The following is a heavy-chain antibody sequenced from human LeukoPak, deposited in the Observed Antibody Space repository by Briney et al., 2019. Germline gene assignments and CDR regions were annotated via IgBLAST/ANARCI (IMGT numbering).Heavy chain of an antibody. J-gene: IGHJ6*02. CDR3: ARAPWYCSGGSCYKYYYYGMDV. CDR1: GFTFSSYA. CDR2: ISYDGSNK. Sequence: GRSLRLSCAASGFTFSSYAMHWVRQAPGKGLEWVAVISYDGSNKYYADFVKGRFTIYRDNSKNTLYLQMNSLRAEDTAVYYCARAPWYCSGGSCYKYYYYGMDVWGQGTTVTVSS. V-gene: IGHV3-30-3*01. D-gene: IGHD2-15*01.